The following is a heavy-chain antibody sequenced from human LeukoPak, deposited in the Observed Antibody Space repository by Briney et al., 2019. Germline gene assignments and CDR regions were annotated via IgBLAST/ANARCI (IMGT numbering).Heavy chain of an antibody. CDR3: ARIYGVGATGYYFDY. Sequence: GGSLRLSCAASGFTFSSYWMSWVRQAPGKGLEWVANIKQHGSEKYYVDSVKGRFTISRDNAKNSLYLQMNSLRAEDTAVYYCARIYGVGATGYYFDYWGQGTLVTVSS. D-gene: IGHD1-26*01. V-gene: IGHV3-7*01. CDR1: GFTFSSYW. J-gene: IGHJ4*02. CDR2: IKQHGSEK.